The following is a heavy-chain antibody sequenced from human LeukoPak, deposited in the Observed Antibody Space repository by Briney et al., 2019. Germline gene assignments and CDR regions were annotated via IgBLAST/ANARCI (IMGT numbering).Heavy chain of an antibody. D-gene: IGHD6-19*01. CDR1: GFTFSSYS. CDR3: ARVGQQWLVDDAFDI. CDR2: ISSSSYI. V-gene: IGHV3-21*01. J-gene: IGHJ3*02. Sequence: GGSLRLSCAASGFTFSSYSMNWVRQAPGKGLEWVSSISSSSYIYYADSVKGRFTISRDNAKNSLYLQMNSLRAEDTAVYYCARVGQQWLVDDAFDIWGQGTMVTVSS.